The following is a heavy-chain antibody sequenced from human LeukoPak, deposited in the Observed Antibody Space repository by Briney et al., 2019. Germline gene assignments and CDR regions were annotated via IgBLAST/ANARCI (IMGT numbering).Heavy chain of an antibody. CDR2: VSGSGGAT. CDR1: RFTFSSNA. J-gene: IGHJ4*02. V-gene: IGHV3-23*01. Sequence: PGGSLRLSCAASRFTFSSNAMSWVRQAPGKGLEWVSTVSGSGGATYYAESVKGRFTISRDNSKNTLYLQMNSLRAEDTAVYYCAKGRSSGWARLFDYWGQGTLVTVSS. D-gene: IGHD6-19*01. CDR3: AKGRSSGWARLFDY.